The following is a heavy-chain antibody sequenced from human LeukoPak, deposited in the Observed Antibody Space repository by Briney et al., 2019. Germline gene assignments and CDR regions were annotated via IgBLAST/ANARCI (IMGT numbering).Heavy chain of an antibody. V-gene: IGHV4-34*01. Sequence: SETLSLTCTVYGGSFTSYYWSWIRQPPGKGLEWIGEINHSGITNYNPSLKGRVTMSVDTSKNQFSLKLSSVTAADMAVYYCAREKTWLQPNLVDYWGQGTLVTVS. CDR3: AREKTWLQPNLVDY. CDR2: INHSGIT. CDR1: GGSFTSYY. J-gene: IGHJ4*02. D-gene: IGHD5-24*01.